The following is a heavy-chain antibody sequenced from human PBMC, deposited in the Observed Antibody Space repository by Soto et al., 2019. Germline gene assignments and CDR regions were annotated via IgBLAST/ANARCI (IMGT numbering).Heavy chain of an antibody. CDR3: ARETRGDAFDI. J-gene: IGHJ3*02. CDR1: GVTFSSYW. CDR2: INSDGSST. Sequence: GGFLRLSCAASGVTFSSYWMHWVRQAPGKGLVWVSRINSDGSSTSYADSVKGRFTISRDNAKNTLYLQMNSLRAKDTAVYYCARETRGDAFDIWGQGTMVTVSS. V-gene: IGHV3-74*01.